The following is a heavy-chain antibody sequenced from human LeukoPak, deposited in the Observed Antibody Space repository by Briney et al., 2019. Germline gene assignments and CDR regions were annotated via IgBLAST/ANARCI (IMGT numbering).Heavy chain of an antibody. CDR2: IYASGST. J-gene: IGHJ4*02. D-gene: IGHD4-17*01. V-gene: IGHV4-4*07. Sequence: SETLSLTCTVSGGSISSYYWSWIRQPAGKGLEWLGRIYASGSTNYNPSLKSRVTMSVDASKNQLSLKLTSVTAADTAVYYCARDALTTVTTGAHYFDYWGQGTLVTVSS. CDR1: GGSISSYY. CDR3: ARDALTTVTTGAHYFDY.